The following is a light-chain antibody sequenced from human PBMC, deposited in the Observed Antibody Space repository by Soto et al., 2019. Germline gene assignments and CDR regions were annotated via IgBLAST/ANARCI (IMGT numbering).Light chain of an antibody. CDR2: KAS. CDR1: QYMADW. J-gene: IGKJ1*01. CDR3: QQYSSYPWT. Sequence: DIQMTQSPSTLSASIGDRVTITCRASQYMADWLAWYQQKPGKVPKLLISKASYLESGLPLRFSGSGSGREFTLTINRLQPDDFATYYCQQYSSYPWTFGQGTKVEVK. V-gene: IGKV1-5*03.